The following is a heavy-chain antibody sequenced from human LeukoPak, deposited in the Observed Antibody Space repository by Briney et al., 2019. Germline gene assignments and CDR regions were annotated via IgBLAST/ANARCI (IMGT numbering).Heavy chain of an antibody. J-gene: IGHJ4*02. CDR1: GYTLAQLS. Sequence: ASVNVSCKVSGYTLAQLSMHWLRQAPGKGREWVGEFDPEDGETIYAQKFQGRVTMTGDTSTDTAYLELSSLTTEDTAVYYFSASPFTVTTNFDYWGQGTLVSVSS. D-gene: IGHD4-17*01. CDR2: FDPEDGET. CDR3: SASPFTVTTNFDY. V-gene: IGHV1-24*01.